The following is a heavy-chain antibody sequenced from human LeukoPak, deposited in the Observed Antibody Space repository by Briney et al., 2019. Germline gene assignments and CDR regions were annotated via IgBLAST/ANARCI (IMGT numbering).Heavy chain of an antibody. J-gene: IGHJ6*02. D-gene: IGHD5-18*01. CDR3: ARHVTYYGMAV. V-gene: IGHV4-59*08. Sequence: SETLSLTCTVSDGSISSDYWSWIRQPPGKGLEWIGYIFYSGTTSYNPSLQSRVTISVDTSKNQFSLKLSSVTAADTAVYYCARHVTYYGMAVWGQGTTVTVTS. CDR1: DGSISSDY. CDR2: IFYSGTT.